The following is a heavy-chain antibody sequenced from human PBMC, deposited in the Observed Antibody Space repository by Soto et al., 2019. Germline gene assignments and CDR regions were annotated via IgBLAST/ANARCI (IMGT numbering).Heavy chain of an antibody. Sequence: QVQLQESGPGLVKPSETLSLTCTVSGGSISSYYWSWIRQPPGKGLEWIGYIYYSGSTNYNPSLKNRVTISVDTSKNHCSLKLSSVTAPDTAVYYCARRYCCTLDYWGQGTLVTVSS. CDR1: GGSISSYY. J-gene: IGHJ4*02. CDR3: ARRYCCTLDY. D-gene: IGHD1-26*01. V-gene: IGHV4-59*08. CDR2: IYYSGST.